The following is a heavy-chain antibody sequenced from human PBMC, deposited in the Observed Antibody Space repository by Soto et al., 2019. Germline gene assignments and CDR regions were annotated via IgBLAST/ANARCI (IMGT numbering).Heavy chain of an antibody. CDR3: ARGILSGYLPFDY. D-gene: IGHD3-22*01. CDR2: IYHSGST. J-gene: IGHJ4*02. V-gene: IGHV4-39*07. Sequence: PSETLSLTCTVSGGSVSSGPYYWTWILQHPGKGLEWIGEIYHSGSTNYNPSLKSRVTISVDKSKNQFSLKLSSVTAADTAVYYCARGILSGYLPFDYWGQGTLVTVS. CDR1: GGSVSSGPYY.